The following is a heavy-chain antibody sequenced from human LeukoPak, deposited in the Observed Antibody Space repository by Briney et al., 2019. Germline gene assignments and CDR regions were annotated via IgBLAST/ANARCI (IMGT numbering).Heavy chain of an antibody. CDR2: IYYSGNT. J-gene: IGHJ4*02. D-gene: IGHD3-3*01. CDR1: GGSIASYY. Sequence: SETLSLTCNVSGGSIASYYWSWIRQPPGKGLECIGYIYYSGNTKYNPSLESRVTISVDTSKNQFSLNLSSVTAADTAVYYCARHSGGYYHFDYWGQGTLVTVSS. CDR3: ARHSGGYYHFDY. V-gene: IGHV4-59*08.